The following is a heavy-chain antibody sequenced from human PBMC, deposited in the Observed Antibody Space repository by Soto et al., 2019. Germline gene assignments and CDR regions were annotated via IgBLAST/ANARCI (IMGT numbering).Heavy chain of an antibody. CDR2: ISYDGSNK. CDR3: ARVSSSGWYRREDYYYYGMDV. J-gene: IGHJ6*02. D-gene: IGHD6-19*01. V-gene: IGHV3-30-3*01. Sequence: QVQLVESGGGVVQPGRSLRLSCAASGFTFSSYAMHWVRQAPGKGLEWVAVISYDGSNKYYADSVKGRFTISRDNSKNTLYLQMNSLRAEDTAVYYCARVSSSGWYRREDYYYYGMDVWGQGTTVTVSS. CDR1: GFTFSSYA.